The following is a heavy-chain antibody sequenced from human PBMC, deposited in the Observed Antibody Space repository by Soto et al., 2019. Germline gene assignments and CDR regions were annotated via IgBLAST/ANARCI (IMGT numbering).Heavy chain of an antibody. CDR1: GDSISPYY. CDR2: IYYSGST. J-gene: IGHJ6*02. D-gene: IGHD1-26*01. Sequence: SETLSLTCTVSGDSISPYYWSWIRLAPGKGLELIGYIYYSGSTNYNPSLMSRVTIFVDTSKNQFSLELNSVTAADTAVYYFHARGPLPTAGNGEYYYYGMDVWGQGTTVTVSS. CDR3: HARGPLPTAGNGEYYYYGMDV. V-gene: IGHV4-59*12.